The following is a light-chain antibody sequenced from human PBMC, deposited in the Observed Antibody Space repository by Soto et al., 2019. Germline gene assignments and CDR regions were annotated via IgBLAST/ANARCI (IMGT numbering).Light chain of an antibody. V-gene: IGKV1-39*01. CDR2: AAS. Sequence: DIQMTQSPSSLSSSVEDRVIIPCRASQSISNHLNWYQQKPGKAPKLLIFAASSLQSGVPSRFSGSRSGPDFTLTISSLQPEEFATYYYKQSYSSPPTVGQGTKVDIK. CDR1: QSISNH. J-gene: IGKJ1*01. CDR3: KQSYSSPPT.